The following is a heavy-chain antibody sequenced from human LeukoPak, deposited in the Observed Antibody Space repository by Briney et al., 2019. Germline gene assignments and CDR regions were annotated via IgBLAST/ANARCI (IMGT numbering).Heavy chain of an antibody. CDR3: ARHDYGDYGAFDI. V-gene: IGHV4-39*01. D-gene: IGHD4-17*01. J-gene: IGHJ3*02. Sequence: SETPSLTCSVSGGSISSSSYYWGWIRQPPGKGLEWIGSIFYSGSTYYNPSLQSRVTISVDTSKNQFPLKLSSVTAADTAVCYCARHDYGDYGAFDIWGQGTMVTVSS. CDR2: IFYSGST. CDR1: GGSISSSSYY.